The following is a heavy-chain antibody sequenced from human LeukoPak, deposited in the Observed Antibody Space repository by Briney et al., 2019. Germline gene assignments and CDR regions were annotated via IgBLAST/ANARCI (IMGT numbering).Heavy chain of an antibody. CDR1: GGSFSGYY. D-gene: IGHD1-26*01. V-gene: IGHV4-59*01. CDR2: IYYSGST. Sequence: SETLSLTCAVYGGSFSGYYWSWIRQPPGKGLEWIGYIYYSGSTNYNPSLKSRVTISVDTSKNQFSLKLSSVTAADTAVYYCARNSIVGAAGIDYWGQGTLVTVSS. CDR3: ARNSIVGAAGIDY. J-gene: IGHJ4*02.